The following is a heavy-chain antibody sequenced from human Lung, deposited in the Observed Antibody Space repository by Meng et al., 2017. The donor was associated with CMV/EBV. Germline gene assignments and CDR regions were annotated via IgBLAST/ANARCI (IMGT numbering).Heavy chain of an antibody. V-gene: IGHV1-2*02. CDR2: INPNSGDT. J-gene: IGHJ4*02. D-gene: IGHD1-1*01. CDR1: GYSFSDYF. CDR3: AREHNWGHDY. Sequence: SVXVSCKASGYSFSDYFMHWVRQAPGQGLEWMGWINPNSGDTNYAQNFQGRVTMTSDSSISSAYMELTRLTSDDTAVYFCAREHNWGHDYWGQGTLVTVSS.